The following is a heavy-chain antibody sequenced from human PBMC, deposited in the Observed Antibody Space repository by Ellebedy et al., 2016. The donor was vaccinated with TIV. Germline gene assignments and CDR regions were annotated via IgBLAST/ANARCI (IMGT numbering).Heavy chain of an antibody. J-gene: IGHJ4*02. V-gene: IGHV1-69*13. Sequence: ASVKVSCKASGGTFSRYAITWVRQAPGQGLEWMGGIIPFFGTPNYAQKFQGRVTITADESAISNTVYMELSSLRSEDTAVYYCARWVQNYGDYRPVGDWGQGTLVTVSS. CDR3: ARWVQNYGDYRPVGD. CDR1: GGTFSRYA. D-gene: IGHD4-17*01. CDR2: IIPFFGTP.